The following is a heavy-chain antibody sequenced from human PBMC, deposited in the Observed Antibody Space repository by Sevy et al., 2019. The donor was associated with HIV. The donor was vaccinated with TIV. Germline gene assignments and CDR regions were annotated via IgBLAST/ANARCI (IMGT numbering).Heavy chain of an antibody. Sequence: ASVKVSCKVSGSTLSKLSMHWVRQAPGKGLEWMERFDPEDGETIYSQKFQGRVTMTEDTSTDTAYMELSSLRSEDTAVYYCAAAREYYEDTSGYLDYWGQGTLVTVSS. CDR2: FDPEDGET. J-gene: IGHJ4*02. V-gene: IGHV1-24*01. D-gene: IGHD3-22*01. CDR3: AAAREYYEDTSGYLDY. CDR1: GSTLSKLS.